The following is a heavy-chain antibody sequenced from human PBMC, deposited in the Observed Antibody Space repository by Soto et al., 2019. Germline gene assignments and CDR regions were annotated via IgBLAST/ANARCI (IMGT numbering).Heavy chain of an antibody. Sequence: QVQLQQWGAGPLRPLETLSLTCGVSGGSFSGYYWAWIRQSPGKGLEWIGEINDRGSINYNPSVKSRVSISVDTSKNHYSLQLRSVTAADTAVYYCARESHDILTGPPWVWYFDLWGRGTLVTVSS. CDR1: GGSFSGYY. CDR2: INDRGSI. D-gene: IGHD3-9*01. J-gene: IGHJ2*01. V-gene: IGHV4-34*01. CDR3: ARESHDILTGPPWVWYFDL.